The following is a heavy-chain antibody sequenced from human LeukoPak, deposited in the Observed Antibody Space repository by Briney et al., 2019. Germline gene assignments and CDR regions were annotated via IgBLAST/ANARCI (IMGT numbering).Heavy chain of an antibody. J-gene: IGHJ3*02. V-gene: IGHV4-59*01. Sequence: SETLSLTCTVSGGSISSYYWSWIRQPPGKGLEWIGYIYYSGSTNYNPSLKSRVTISVDTSKNQFSLKLSSVTAADTAVYYCARDSPPGYYDYVWGSYRYTNAFDIWGQGTMVTVSS. CDR3: ARDSPPGYYDYVWGSYRYTNAFDI. CDR2: IYYSGST. D-gene: IGHD3-16*02. CDR1: GGSISSYY.